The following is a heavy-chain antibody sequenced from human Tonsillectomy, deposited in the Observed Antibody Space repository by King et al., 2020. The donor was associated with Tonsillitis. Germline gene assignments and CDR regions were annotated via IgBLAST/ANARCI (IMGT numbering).Heavy chain of an antibody. V-gene: IGHV3-23*03. CDR1: GFTFSNYA. D-gene: IGHD4/OR15-4a*01. Sequence: VQLVESGGGLVQPGGSLRLSCAASGFTFSNYAMTWVRQTPGKGLEWVSSIYGGGSTTFYADSVRGRFTISRDNSRNTLYLQLSNLRAEDTAVYYCANTGDSCDYGVYFELWGQGALVTVSS. J-gene: IGHJ4*02. CDR2: IYGGGSTT. CDR3: ANTGDSCDYGVYFEL.